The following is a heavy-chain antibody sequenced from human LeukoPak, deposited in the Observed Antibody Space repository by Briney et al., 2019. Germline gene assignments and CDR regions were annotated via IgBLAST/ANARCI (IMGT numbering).Heavy chain of an antibody. Sequence: SETLSLTCAVSGGSISSSSYYWGWIRQPPGKGLEWIGSIYYSGSTYYNPSLKSRVTISVDTSKNQFSLKLSSVTAADTAVYFCARERTVVPGITRFDYWGQGTLVTVSS. CDR3: ARERTVVPGITRFDY. D-gene: IGHD4-23*01. CDR2: IYYSGST. V-gene: IGHV4-39*07. CDR1: GGSISSSSYY. J-gene: IGHJ4*02.